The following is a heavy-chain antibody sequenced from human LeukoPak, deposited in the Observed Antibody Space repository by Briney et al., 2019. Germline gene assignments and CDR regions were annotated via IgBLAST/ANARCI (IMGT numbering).Heavy chain of an antibody. V-gene: IGHV3-30-3*01. CDR2: ISYDGSNK. D-gene: IGHD4-23*01. CDR1: GFTFSSYA. J-gene: IGHJ4*02. CDR3: ARTELRRTFDY. Sequence: PGRSLRLSCAASGFTFSSYAMHWVRQAPGKGLEWVAVISYDGSNKYYADSVKGRFTISRDNSKNTLYLQMNGLRAEDTAVYYCARTELRRTFDYWGQGTLVTVSS.